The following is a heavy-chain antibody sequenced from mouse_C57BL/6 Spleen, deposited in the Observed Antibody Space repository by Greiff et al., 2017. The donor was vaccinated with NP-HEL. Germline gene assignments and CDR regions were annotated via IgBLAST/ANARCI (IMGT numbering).Heavy chain of an antibody. D-gene: IGHD2-3*01. CDR3: ARSGGDGYLAGFAY. J-gene: IGHJ3*01. CDR1: GYTFTSYW. V-gene: IGHV1-61*01. Sequence: QVQLQQPGAELVRPGSSVKLSCKASGYTFTSYWMDWVKQRPGQGLEWIGNIYPSDSETHYNQKFKDKATLTVDKSSSTAYMQLSSLTSEDSAVYYWARSGGDGYLAGFAYWGQGTLVTVSA. CDR2: IYPSDSET.